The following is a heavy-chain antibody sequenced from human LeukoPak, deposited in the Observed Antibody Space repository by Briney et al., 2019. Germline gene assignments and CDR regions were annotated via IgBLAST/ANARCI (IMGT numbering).Heavy chain of an antibody. J-gene: IGHJ3*02. Sequence: GGSLRLSCAASGLTVSRNYMSWVRQAPGKGLESVSVIYSGGSTYYADSVRGRFTISRDNSKNTLYLQMNSLRAEDTAVYYCAKGIVVVISGNAFDIWGQGTMVTVSS. CDR3: AKGIVVVISGNAFDI. CDR1: GLTVSRNY. CDR2: IYSGGST. D-gene: IGHD3-22*01. V-gene: IGHV3-53*01.